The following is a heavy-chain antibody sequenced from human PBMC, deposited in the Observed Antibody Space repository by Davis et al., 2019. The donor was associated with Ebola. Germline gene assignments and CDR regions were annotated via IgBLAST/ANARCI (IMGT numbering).Heavy chain of an antibody. CDR3: ARGGGSSSWGYYYYGMDV. D-gene: IGHD6-13*01. CDR1: EFTFSSYW. V-gene: IGHV3-74*01. CDR2: INSDGRTT. J-gene: IGHJ6*02. Sequence: GESLKISCAASEFTFSSYWMHWVRQAPGKGLVWVSRINSDGRTTAYADSVKGRFTISRDNAKNTLYLQMNTLRAEDTAVYYCARGGGSSSWGYYYYGMDVWGQGTTVTVSS.